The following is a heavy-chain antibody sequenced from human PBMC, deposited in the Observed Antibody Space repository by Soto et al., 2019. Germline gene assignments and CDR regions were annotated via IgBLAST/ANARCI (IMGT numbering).Heavy chain of an antibody. J-gene: IGHJ4*02. CDR2: ISDDGSNK. CDR1: GFTFSSYA. V-gene: IGHV3-30*03. D-gene: IGHD1-26*01. Sequence: GGSRSLSCAPSGFTFSSYAMHWVRQAPGKGLEWVAVISDDGSNKYYADSVKGRFTISRDNSKTTLWLQTNSLRPEDTAVFYCAATYSGSYYAVDYWGQGTLVTVSS. CDR3: AATYSGSYYAVDY.